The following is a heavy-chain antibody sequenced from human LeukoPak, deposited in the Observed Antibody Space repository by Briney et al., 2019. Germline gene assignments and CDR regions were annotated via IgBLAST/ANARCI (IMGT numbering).Heavy chain of an antibody. CDR2: IYYSGNN. CDR3: ARVGYYYDSSGLDAWAGYYYYYMDV. V-gene: IGHV4-59*01. D-gene: IGHD3-22*01. J-gene: IGHJ6*03. Sequence: VKPSETLSLTCTVSCGSIRSYYWSWTRQPPGKGLEWIGYIYYSGNNNYNPPLKSRVPISVDTSKHHFPLNLRSVTAADTAVYYCARVGYYYDSSGLDAWAGYYYYYMDVWGKGTTVTVSS. CDR1: CGSIRSYY.